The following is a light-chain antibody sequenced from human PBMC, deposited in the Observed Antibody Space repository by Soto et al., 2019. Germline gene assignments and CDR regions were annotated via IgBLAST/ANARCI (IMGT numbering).Light chain of an antibody. CDR2: DVS. Sequence: QSALTQPPSVSGSPGHSVAISCTGTSSDVGSYNRVSWYQQPPGSAPKLMIYDVSNRPSGVPDRFPGSKSGNAASLTISGLQAEDEADYYCSSYTSSNTYVFGTGTKLTVL. J-gene: IGLJ1*01. V-gene: IGLV2-18*02. CDR1: SSDVGSYNR. CDR3: SSYTSSNTYV.